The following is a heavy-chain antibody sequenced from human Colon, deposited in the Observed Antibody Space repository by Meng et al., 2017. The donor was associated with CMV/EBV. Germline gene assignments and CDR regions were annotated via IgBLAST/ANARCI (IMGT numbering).Heavy chain of an antibody. CDR3: ARDIFCSSISCYGYYGMDV. CDR2: ITSSSGTI. CDR1: GFTFSSYS. V-gene: IGHV3-48*04. J-gene: IGHJ6*02. Sequence: GESLKISCAASGFTFSSYSMNWVRQAPGKGLEWVSSITSSSGTIYYADSVKGRFTIFRDNAKNSLHLQMNSLRADDTAVYYCARDIFCSSISCYGYYGMDVWGQGTTVTVSS. D-gene: IGHD2-2*01.